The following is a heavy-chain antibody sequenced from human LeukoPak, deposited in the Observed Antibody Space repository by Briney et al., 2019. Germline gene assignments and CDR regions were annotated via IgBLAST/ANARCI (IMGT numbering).Heavy chain of an antibody. D-gene: IGHD3-16*01. CDR1: GVSISSYY. CDR3: ARLGAVVWFDP. V-gene: IGHV4-4*07. J-gene: IGHJ5*02. Sequence: PSETLSLTCTVSGVSISSYYWSWIRQPAGKGLEWIGHIYTSGSTNYNPSLKSRVTISVDTSKNQFSLKLSSVTAADTAVYYCARLGAVVWFDPWGQGTLVTVSS. CDR2: IYTSGST.